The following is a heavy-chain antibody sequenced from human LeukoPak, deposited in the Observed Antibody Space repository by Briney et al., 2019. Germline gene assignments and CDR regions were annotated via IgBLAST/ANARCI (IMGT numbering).Heavy chain of an antibody. Sequence: GGSLRLSCAASGFTFSSYWMSWVRQAPGKRLEWVANIKQDGSEKYYVDSVKGRFTISRDNAKNSLYLQMNSLRAEDTAVYYCARDGSGSVVYYYYYMDVWGKGTTVTVSS. CDR3: ARDGSGSVVYYYYYMDV. J-gene: IGHJ6*03. CDR2: IKQDGSEK. CDR1: GFTFSSYW. D-gene: IGHD3-10*01. V-gene: IGHV3-7*01.